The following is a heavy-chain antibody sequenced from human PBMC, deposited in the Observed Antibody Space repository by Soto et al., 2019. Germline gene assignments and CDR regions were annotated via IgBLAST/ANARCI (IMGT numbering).Heavy chain of an antibody. D-gene: IGHD3-22*01. J-gene: IGHJ5*02. CDR3: ARDRTDSGYYTNWLDP. V-gene: IGHV1-69*06. Sequence: QVHLMQSGAEVKKPGPSVKVSCKASGGTFGSDAITWVRQAPGQGLEWVGRIIPIFGTTNYAQNLQGRVTISADKSTLTSYMELHSLTSDDTALYYCARDRTDSGYYTNWLDPWGQGTQVTVSS. CDR1: GGTFGSDA. CDR2: IIPIFGTT.